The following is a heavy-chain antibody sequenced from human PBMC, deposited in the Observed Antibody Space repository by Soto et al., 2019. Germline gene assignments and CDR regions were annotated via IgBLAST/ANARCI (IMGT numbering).Heavy chain of an antibody. V-gene: IGHV3-23*01. Sequence: PGGSLRLSCAVSGFICSSYDMSWVRQAPGKGLAWVSAILVGGSTHYEDSVQSRVTISRGTSNNTAYLHMNNLTAGDTAVDYCAKETATGGGAFEIYGQGTMVTVSS. D-gene: IGHD2-8*02. CDR2: ILVGGST. CDR3: AKETATGGGAFEI. CDR1: GFICSSYD. J-gene: IGHJ3*02.